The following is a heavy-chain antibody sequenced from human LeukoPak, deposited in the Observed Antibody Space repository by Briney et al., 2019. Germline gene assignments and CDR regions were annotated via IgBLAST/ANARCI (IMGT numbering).Heavy chain of an antibody. CDR1: GFTFTSYA. V-gene: IGHV3-23*01. J-gene: IGHJ5*02. CDR2: ISRSGDYT. Sequence: GGSLRLSCAASGFTFTSYAMTWVRQAPGKGLEWVSAISRSGDYTYYADSVRGRFTISRDNSKNTLYLQLSSLRAEDTAVYYCATDGAGFDTWGQGVLVTVSS. CDR3: ATDGAGFDT.